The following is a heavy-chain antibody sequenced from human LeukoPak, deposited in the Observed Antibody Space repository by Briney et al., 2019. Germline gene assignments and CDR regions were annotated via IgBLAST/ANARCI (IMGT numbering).Heavy chain of an antibody. CDR2: INSDGSST. CDR1: GFTFSSYW. V-gene: IGHV3-74*01. D-gene: IGHD3-10*01. J-gene: IGHJ6*02. CDR3: AREGPLLWFGELLWRYGMDV. Sequence: GGSLRLSCAASGFTFSSYWMHWVRQAPGKGLVWVSRINSDGSSTSYADSVKGRFTISRDNAKNTLYLQMNSLRAEDTAVYYCAREGPLLWFGELLWRYGMDVWGQGTTVTVSS.